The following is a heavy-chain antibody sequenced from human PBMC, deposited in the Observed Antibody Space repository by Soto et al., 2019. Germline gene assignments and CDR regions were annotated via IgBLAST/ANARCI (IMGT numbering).Heavy chain of an antibody. CDR1: GGTFSSYA. D-gene: IGHD1-26*01. CDR3: ARVIVGATPASDAFDI. Sequence: QVQLVQSGAEVKKPGSSVKVSCKASGGTFSSYAISWVRQAPGQGLEWMGGIIPIFGPANYAQKFQGRVTITADESTSTAYMELSSLRSEDTAVYYCARVIVGATPASDAFDIWGQGTMVTVSS. CDR2: IIPIFGPA. V-gene: IGHV1-69*01. J-gene: IGHJ3*02.